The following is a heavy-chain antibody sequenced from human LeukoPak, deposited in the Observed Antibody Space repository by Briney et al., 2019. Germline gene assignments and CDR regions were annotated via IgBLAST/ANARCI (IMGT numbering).Heavy chain of an antibody. D-gene: IGHD2/OR15-2a*01. CDR1: GYSISSGYY. V-gene: IGHV4-38-2*02. CDR2: IYHSGRM. CDR3: ARAGSNSPFYYMDV. Sequence: SETLSLTCTVSGYSISSGYYWGWIRQPPGKGLEWIGSIYHSGRMYYNPSLKSRVTISVDTSKNQFSLRLRSVTAADTAVYYCARAGSNSPFYYMDVWGKGTTVTVSS. J-gene: IGHJ6*03.